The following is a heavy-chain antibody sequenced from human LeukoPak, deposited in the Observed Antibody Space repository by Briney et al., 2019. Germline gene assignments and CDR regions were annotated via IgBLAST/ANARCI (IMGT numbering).Heavy chain of an antibody. CDR2: IYHSGST. Sequence: SETLSLTCAVSGASISSGGLSWNWIRQPPGKGLEWIGCIYHSGSTYYNPSLKSRVTMSVDKSKNQFSLKLSSVTAADTAVYYCATIYPLTLYGMDVWGQGTTVTVSS. CDR1: GASISSGGLS. J-gene: IGHJ6*02. D-gene: IGHD2-2*02. CDR3: ATIYPLTLYGMDV. V-gene: IGHV4-30-2*01.